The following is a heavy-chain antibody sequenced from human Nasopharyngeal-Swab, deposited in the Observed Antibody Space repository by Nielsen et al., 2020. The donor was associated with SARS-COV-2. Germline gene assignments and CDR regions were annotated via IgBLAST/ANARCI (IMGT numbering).Heavy chain of an antibody. D-gene: IGHD1-14*01. CDR3: ARDPILGPPDYFDY. Sequence: GESLKISCSASGFTFSLYAMHWVRQAPGKGLEWVAVTSYDESHKYYAGSVHGRFTNSRDNSKNTLYLQMYSLTTEDTAVYFCARDPILGPPDYFDYWGRGTLVIVSS. J-gene: IGHJ4*02. V-gene: IGHV3-30-3*01. CDR2: TSYDESHK. CDR1: GFTFSLYA.